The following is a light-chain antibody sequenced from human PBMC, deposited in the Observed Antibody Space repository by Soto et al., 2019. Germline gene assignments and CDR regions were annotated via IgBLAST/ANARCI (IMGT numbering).Light chain of an antibody. V-gene: IGKV3-20*01. CDR2: GAS. CDR1: QSISRIY. Sequence: EIVLTQSPGTLSLSPGERATLSCRASQSISRIYLAWYQQKPGQAPRLLIYGASGRATGVPDRFSGSGSGTDFTLTIDRLEPEDFAVYYCQQYGSASITFGQGTLLEIK. CDR3: QQYGSASIT. J-gene: IGKJ5*01.